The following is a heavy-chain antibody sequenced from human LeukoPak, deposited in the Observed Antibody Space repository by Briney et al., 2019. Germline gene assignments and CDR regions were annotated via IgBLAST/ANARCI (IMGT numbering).Heavy chain of an antibody. V-gene: IGHV3-30*02. D-gene: IGHD3-22*01. CDR3: AKIPSHYYDSSAYHYVGIRPDHLADLDI. CDR1: GFTFSSYG. Sequence: GGSLRLSCAASGFTFSSYGMHWVRQAPGKGLEWVAFIRYDGSNKYYADSVKGRFTISRDNSKNTVYLQMNGLRSEDTAVYYCAKIPSHYYDSSAYHYVGIRPDHLADLDIWGQGTMVTVSS. J-gene: IGHJ3*02. CDR2: IRYDGSNK.